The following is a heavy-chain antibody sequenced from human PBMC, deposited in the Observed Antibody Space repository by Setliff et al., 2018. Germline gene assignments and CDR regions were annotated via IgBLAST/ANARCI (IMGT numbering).Heavy chain of an antibody. Sequence: ASVKVSCKASGYTFTSYAMHWVRQAPGQRLEWMGWINAGNGNTKYSQKFQGRVTITRDTSASTAYMELSSLRSEDTAVYYCARAVAVPADFDYWGQGTLVTVSS. CDR3: ARAVAVPADFDY. D-gene: IGHD6-19*01. V-gene: IGHV1-3*01. J-gene: IGHJ4*02. CDR2: INAGNGNT. CDR1: GYTFTSYA.